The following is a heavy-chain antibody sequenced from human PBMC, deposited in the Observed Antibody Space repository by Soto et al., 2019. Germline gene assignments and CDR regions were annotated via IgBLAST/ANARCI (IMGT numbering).Heavy chain of an antibody. V-gene: IGHV1-18*01. CDR2: ISAFNGDT. CDR3: ARHITSHGMIIIYFDY. D-gene: IGHD3-3*01. CDR1: GDTLSHHG. Sequence: SVKVSCKASGDTLSHHGLNWVRQAPGEGLECMGWISAFNGDTYYAQNFQGRVTMTTDTYTNTAYMELRGLRSDDTAVYFCARHITSHGMIIIYFDYWG. J-gene: IGHJ4*01.